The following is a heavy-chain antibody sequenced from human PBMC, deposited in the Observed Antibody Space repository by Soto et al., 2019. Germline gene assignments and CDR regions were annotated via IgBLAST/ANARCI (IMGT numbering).Heavy chain of an antibody. D-gene: IGHD5-12*01. CDR2: IYYTGNT. CDR3: SSLPDGYTSGLDY. J-gene: IGHJ4*02. Sequence: QVQLQESGPGLVKPSQTLSLSCTVSGASISSGDYYWSWIRQPPGKGLEWIGYIYYTGNTVFNPSLKSRVSXSXDXXKNQFPLKLNPVTAADTAVYYCSSLPDGYTSGLDYWGQGTLVTVSS. CDR1: GASISSGDYY. V-gene: IGHV4-30-4*01.